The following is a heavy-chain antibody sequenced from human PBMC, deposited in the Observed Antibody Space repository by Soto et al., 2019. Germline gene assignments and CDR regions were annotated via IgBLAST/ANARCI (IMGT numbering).Heavy chain of an antibody. Sequence: GGSLRLSCAASGFTFSSYGMHWVRQAPGKGLEWVAVIWYDGSNKYYADSVKGRFTISRDNSKNTLYLQMNSLRAEDTAVYYCAREYCSSTSCYFDYYYYGMDVWGQGTTVTVSS. V-gene: IGHV3-33*01. J-gene: IGHJ6*02. CDR3: AREYCSSTSCYFDYYYYGMDV. CDR1: GFTFSSYG. CDR2: IWYDGSNK. D-gene: IGHD2-2*01.